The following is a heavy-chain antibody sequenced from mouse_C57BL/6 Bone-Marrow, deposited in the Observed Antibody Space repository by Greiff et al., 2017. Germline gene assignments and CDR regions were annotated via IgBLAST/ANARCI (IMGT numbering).Heavy chain of an antibody. Sequence: VQLVEPGPELVKPGASVKLSCKASGYTFTSYDINWVKQRPGQGLEWIGWISPRDGSTKYNEKFKGKATLTVDTSSSTAYMQLHSLASEDAAVYLCARRDYGSSDYFDYWGQGTTLTVSS. D-gene: IGHD1-1*01. CDR2: ISPRDGST. J-gene: IGHJ2*01. V-gene: IGHV1-85*01. CDR3: ARRDYGSSDYFDY. CDR1: GYTFTSYD.